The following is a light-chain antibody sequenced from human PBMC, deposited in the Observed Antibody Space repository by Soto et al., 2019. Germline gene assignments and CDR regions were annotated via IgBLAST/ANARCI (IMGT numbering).Light chain of an antibody. CDR2: DTS. V-gene: IGKV3-15*01. CDR1: QGIGDT. Sequence: EIVMTQSPATPSVSPGEGATLSCRASQGIGDTLAWYQQKPGQTPRLLIYDTSIRATGVPARFSGSRSGAEFTLTMSSLQSEDFAVYYCQHYGTWPLTFGGGTKVE. J-gene: IGKJ4*01. CDR3: QHYGTWPLT.